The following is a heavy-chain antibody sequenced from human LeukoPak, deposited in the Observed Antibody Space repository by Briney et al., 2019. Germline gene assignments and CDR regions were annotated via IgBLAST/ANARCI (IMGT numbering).Heavy chain of an antibody. CDR3: ARDRLLLWFGELSNYYYYGMDV. D-gene: IGHD3-10*01. Sequence: PGGSLRLSCAASGFTFSSYEMKWVRQAPGKGLEWVSYISSSGSTIYYADSVKGRFTISRDNAKNSLYLQMNSLRAEDTAVYYCARDRLLLWFGELSNYYYYGMDVWGKGTTVTVSS. CDR2: ISSSGSTI. V-gene: IGHV3-48*03. J-gene: IGHJ6*04. CDR1: GFTFSSYE.